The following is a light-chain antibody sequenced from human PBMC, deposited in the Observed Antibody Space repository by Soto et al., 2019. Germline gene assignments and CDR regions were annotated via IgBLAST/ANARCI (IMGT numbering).Light chain of an antibody. J-gene: IGKJ4*01. Sequence: EIVLTQSPGTLSLSPGERATLSCRASQSVSSSYLAWYQQKPGQAPRLLIYGASSRATGIPDRFSGSGPGTEFTLTISRLEPEDFAVYYGHQYDSSPLTFGGGTKVEIK. V-gene: IGKV3-20*01. CDR3: HQYDSSPLT. CDR2: GAS. CDR1: QSVSSSY.